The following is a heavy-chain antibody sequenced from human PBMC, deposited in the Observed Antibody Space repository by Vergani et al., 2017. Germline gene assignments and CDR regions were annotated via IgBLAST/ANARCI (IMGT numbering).Heavy chain of an antibody. Sequence: QVQLVQSGAEVKQPGSSVKVSCKASGGTFSSYAISWVRQAPGQGLEWMGRIIPILGIANYAQKFQGRVTITADKSTSTAYMELSSLRSEDTAVYYCAGESIRAVTRPYYFDYWGQGTLVTVSS. CDR2: IIPILGIA. V-gene: IGHV1-69*04. CDR3: AGESIRAVTRPYYFDY. CDR1: GGTFSSYA. J-gene: IGHJ4*02. D-gene: IGHD4-17*01.